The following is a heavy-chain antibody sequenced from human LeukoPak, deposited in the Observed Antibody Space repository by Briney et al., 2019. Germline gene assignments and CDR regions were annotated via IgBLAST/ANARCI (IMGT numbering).Heavy chain of an antibody. CDR1: GGSITTTNF. CDR2: ISLAGRT. CDR3: SRESGPFCPFGH. J-gene: IGHJ4*02. V-gene: IGHV4-4*02. Sequence: SETLSLTCGVSGGSITTTNFWSWVRQPPGGGLEWIGEISLAGRTRYNPSLESRVTISIDESKNHLYLNLASVTAADTAVNYCSRESGPFCPFGHWGQGTLVAVTS. D-gene: IGHD2-15*01.